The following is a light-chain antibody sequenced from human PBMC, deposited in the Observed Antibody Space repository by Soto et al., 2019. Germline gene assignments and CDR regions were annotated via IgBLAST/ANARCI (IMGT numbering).Light chain of an antibody. CDR3: AAWDDSLGVWV. V-gene: IGLV1-44*01. CDR2: TNN. J-gene: IGLJ3*02. Sequence: QSVLTQPPSASGTPGQRVSISCSGSSTNIGRNSISWYQNLPGTAPKLLIYTNNQRPSGVPARFSGSKSGTSASLAISGLQSGEGADNNGAAWDDSLGVWVFGGGPNSPS. CDR1: STNIGRNS.